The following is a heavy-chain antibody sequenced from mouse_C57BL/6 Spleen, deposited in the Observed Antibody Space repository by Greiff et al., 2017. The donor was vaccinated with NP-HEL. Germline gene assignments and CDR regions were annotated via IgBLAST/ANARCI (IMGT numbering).Heavy chain of an antibody. CDR1: GYTFTSYW. Sequence: QVQLQQPGAELVKPGASVKMSCKASGYTFTSYWITWVKQRPGQGLEWIGDIYPGSGSTNYNEKFKSKATLTVDTSSSTAYMQLSSLTSEDSAVYYCAKESSITTVVAHWYFDGWGTGTTVTVAS. D-gene: IGHD1-1*01. V-gene: IGHV1-55*01. CDR2: IYPGSGST. CDR3: AKESSITTVVAHWYFDG. J-gene: IGHJ1*03.